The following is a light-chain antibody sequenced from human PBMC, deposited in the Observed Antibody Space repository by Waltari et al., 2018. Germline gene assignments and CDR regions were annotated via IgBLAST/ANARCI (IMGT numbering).Light chain of an antibody. V-gene: IGKV3-20*01. Sequence: EIVLTQSPGTLSLSPGERATLSCWASQSVGRSLAWYQQKRDQAPRLLIYGASTRATGIPDRFSGSGSGTDFSLTISRLEPEDFAVYYCQHYVRLPVTFGQGTKLEIK. CDR1: QSVGRS. CDR2: GAS. J-gene: IGKJ1*01. CDR3: QHYVRLPVT.